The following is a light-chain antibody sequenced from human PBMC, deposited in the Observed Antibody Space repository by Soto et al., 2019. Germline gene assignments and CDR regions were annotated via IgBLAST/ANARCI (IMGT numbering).Light chain of an antibody. CDR1: QDISSR. CDR3: LQVMSFPRT. CDR2: AAS. Sequence: IRMTQSPSSFSASTGDSVTITCRASQDISSRLAGFQQKPGRAPKYVIQAASMLQSGFPSRFAGSGSGTEFTLTITARQPVDFATYYCLQVMSFPRTFGQGTRWIS. J-gene: IGKJ3*01. V-gene: IGKV1-12*01.